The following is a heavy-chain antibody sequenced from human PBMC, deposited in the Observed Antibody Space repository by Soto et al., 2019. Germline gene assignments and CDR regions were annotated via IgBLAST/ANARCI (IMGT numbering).Heavy chain of an antibody. CDR3: ARGRDRRVVPADTNNWFDL. J-gene: IGHJ5*02. V-gene: IGHV1-46*01. CDR1: GYTFTSYY. Sequence: ASLKVSCKASGYTFTSYYMHWVRQAPGQGLEWMGIINPSGGSTSYAQKFQGRVTMTRDTSTSTVYMELSSLRSEDTAVYYCARGRDRRVVPADTNNWFDLWGQGTLVTVSS. D-gene: IGHD2-2*01. CDR2: INPSGGST.